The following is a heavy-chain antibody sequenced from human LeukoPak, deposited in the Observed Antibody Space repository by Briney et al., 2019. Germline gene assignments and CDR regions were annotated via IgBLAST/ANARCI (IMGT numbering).Heavy chain of an antibody. CDR2: IKSKTDGGTT. D-gene: IGHD3-22*01. Sequence: SGGSLRLSCAASGFTFSNAWMSWVRQAPGKGLEWVGRIKSKTDGGTTDYAAPVKGRFTISRDDSKNTLYLQMNSLKTEDTAVYYCTTDRDDSSGYYYDYWGQGTLVTVSS. CDR1: GFTFSNAW. V-gene: IGHV3-15*01. J-gene: IGHJ4*02. CDR3: TTDRDDSSGYYYDY.